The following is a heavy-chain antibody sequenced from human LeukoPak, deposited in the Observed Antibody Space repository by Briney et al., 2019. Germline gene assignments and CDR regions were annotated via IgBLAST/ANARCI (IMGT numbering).Heavy chain of an antibody. CDR2: IYYSGST. CDR3: ARDLVQGGYSSGWDDAFDI. J-gene: IGHJ3*02. D-gene: IGHD6-19*01. Sequence: PSETLSLTCTVSGGSISSYYWSWIRQPPGKGLEWIGYIYYSGSTNYNPSLKSRVTISVDTSKNQFSLKLSSVTAADTAVYYCARDLVQGGYSSGWDDAFDIWGQGTMVTVSS. V-gene: IGHV4-59*01. CDR1: GGSISSYY.